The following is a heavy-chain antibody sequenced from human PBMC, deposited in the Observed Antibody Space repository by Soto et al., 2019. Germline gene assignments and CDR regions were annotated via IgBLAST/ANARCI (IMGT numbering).Heavy chain of an antibody. CDR3: ATDYYDSNGAPDYGMDV. D-gene: IGHD3-22*01. CDR2: IYHSGST. CDR1: GGSISSSNW. J-gene: IGHJ6*02. Sequence: PSETLSLTCAVSGGSISSSNWWSWVRQPPGKGLEWIGEIYHSGSTNYNPSLKSRVTISVDKSKNQFSLKLSSVTAADTAVYYCATDYYDSNGAPDYGMDVWGQGTTVTVSS. V-gene: IGHV4-4*02.